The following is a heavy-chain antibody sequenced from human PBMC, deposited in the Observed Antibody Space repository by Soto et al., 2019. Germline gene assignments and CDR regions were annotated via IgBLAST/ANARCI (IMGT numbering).Heavy chain of an antibody. V-gene: IGHV3-33*01. J-gene: IGHJ5*02. CDR2: IWYDGSKK. Sequence: GGSLRLSCAGTGFRFGTYGLHWVRQAPGKGLEWVAVIWYDGSKKYYADSVRGRFTISRDDSRSALYLQMNSLRAEDTAVYYCARDIRGRTNYFDPWGEGTLGTVSS. CDR3: ARDIRGRTNYFDP. D-gene: IGHD1-7*01. CDR1: GFRFGTYG.